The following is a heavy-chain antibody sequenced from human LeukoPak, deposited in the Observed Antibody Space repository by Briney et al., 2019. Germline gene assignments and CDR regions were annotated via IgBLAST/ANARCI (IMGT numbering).Heavy chain of an antibody. CDR3: ARDAPGDYYDSSGGRYYYYYYMDV. CDR2: IYTSGST. D-gene: IGHD3-22*01. J-gene: IGHJ6*03. Sequence: PSETLSLTCTVSGGSISSYYWSWIRQPAGKGLEWIGRIYTSGSTNYNPSLKSRVTISVDTSKNQFSLKLSSVTAADTAVYYCARDAPGDYYDSSGGRYYYYYYMDVWGKGTTVTVSS. V-gene: IGHV4-4*07. CDR1: GGSISSYY.